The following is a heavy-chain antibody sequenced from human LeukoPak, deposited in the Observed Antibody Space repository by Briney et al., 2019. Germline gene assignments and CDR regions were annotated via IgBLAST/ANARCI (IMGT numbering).Heavy chain of an antibody. Sequence: PSETLSLTCSVSGGSISSSGYYWGWVRQPPGKGLEGIGAIYYSGSAYYNPSLKSRVTISVDTSKNQFSLKVTSVTAADTAVYYCARAYGARPYYYFDSWGQGTLVTVSS. CDR1: GGSISSSGYY. J-gene: IGHJ4*02. CDR2: IYYSGSA. CDR3: ARAYGARPYYYFDS. D-gene: IGHD4-17*01. V-gene: IGHV4-39*01.